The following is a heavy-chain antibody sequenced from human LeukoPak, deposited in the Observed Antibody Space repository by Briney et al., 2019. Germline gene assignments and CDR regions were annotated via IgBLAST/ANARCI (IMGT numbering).Heavy chain of an antibody. Sequence: GGSLRHSRAASGFTLSRYLMSWVRPAPGERRECVVNIKQDGSEQYSVHSVKGRFTVSKDNAKNSPYLQMNSLRAEDTAVFYCVVPRGLGAFDIGGQGTMVTLSS. J-gene: IGHJ3*02. CDR2: IKQDGSEQ. CDR1: GFTLSRYL. V-gene: IGHV3-7*01. D-gene: IGHD1-26*01. CDR3: VVPRGLGAFDI.